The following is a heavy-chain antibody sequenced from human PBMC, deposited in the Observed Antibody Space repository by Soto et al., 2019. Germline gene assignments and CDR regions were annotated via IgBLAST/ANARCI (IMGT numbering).Heavy chain of an antibody. CDR3: ARDANDFWSGYLCAFDI. D-gene: IGHD3-3*01. CDR2: ISAYNGNT. CDR1: GYTFTSYG. V-gene: IGHV1-18*01. J-gene: IGHJ3*02. Sequence: ASVKVSCKASGYTFTSYGISCVRQAPGQGLEWMGWISAYNGNTNYAQKLQGRVTMTTDTSTSTAYMELRSLRSDDTAVYYCARDANDFWSGYLCAFDIWGQGTRGTVS.